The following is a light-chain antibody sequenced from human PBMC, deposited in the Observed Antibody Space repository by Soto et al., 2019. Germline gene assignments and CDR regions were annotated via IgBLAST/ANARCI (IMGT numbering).Light chain of an antibody. J-gene: IGKJ2*01. CDR2: SAS. CDR3: QQSYSTPPYT. Sequence: DIQMTQSPSSLSASVGDRVTITCRASQSISSYLNWYQQTPGKAPKLLIYSASSLQSRVPSRFSGSGSGTDFTLTISSLQPEDFATYYCQQSYSTPPYTFGQGTKLEIK. CDR1: QSISSY. V-gene: IGKV1-39*01.